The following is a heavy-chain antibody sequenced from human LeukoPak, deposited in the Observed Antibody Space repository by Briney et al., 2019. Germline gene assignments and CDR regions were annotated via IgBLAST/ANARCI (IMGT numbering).Heavy chain of an antibody. CDR2: ISYDGSNK. Sequence: GGSLRLSCAASGFTFSSYGMHWVRQAPGKGLEWVAVISYDGSNKYYADSVKGRFTISRDNSKNTLYLQMNSLRAEDTAVYYCAKDGISSSWFAYADYWGQGTLVTVS. V-gene: IGHV3-30*18. CDR1: GFTFSSYG. CDR3: AKDGISSSWFAYADY. J-gene: IGHJ4*02. D-gene: IGHD6-13*01.